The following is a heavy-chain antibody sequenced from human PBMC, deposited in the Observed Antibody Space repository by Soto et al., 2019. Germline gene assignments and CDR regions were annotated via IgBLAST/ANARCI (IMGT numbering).Heavy chain of an antibody. D-gene: IGHD2-15*01. V-gene: IGHV3-33*01. CDR2: IWFDGSDK. CDR3: ARLYCSASSCYSVGAFDI. CDR1: GFTFSSYG. J-gene: IGHJ3*02. Sequence: QPGGSLRLSCAASGFTFSSYGIHWVRQAPGKGLEWVALIWFDGSDKYYTESVKGRFTISRDNSKSTLYLQMNSLRAEDTAVYYCARLYCSASSCYSVGAFDIRGQGTMVTVSS.